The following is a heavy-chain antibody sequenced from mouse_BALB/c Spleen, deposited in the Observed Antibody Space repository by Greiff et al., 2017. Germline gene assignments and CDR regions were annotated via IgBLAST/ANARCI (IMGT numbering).Heavy chain of an antibody. D-gene: IGHD2-3*01. Sequence: EVQLQESGGGLVKPGGSLKLSCAASGFTFSSYAMSWVRQTPEKRLEWVASISSGGSTYYPDSVKGRFTISRDNARNILYLQMSSLRSEDTAMYYCARDGYYRDMDYWGQGTSVTVSS. CDR1: GFTFSSYA. J-gene: IGHJ4*01. CDR2: ISSGGST. CDR3: ARDGYYRDMDY. V-gene: IGHV5-6-5*01.